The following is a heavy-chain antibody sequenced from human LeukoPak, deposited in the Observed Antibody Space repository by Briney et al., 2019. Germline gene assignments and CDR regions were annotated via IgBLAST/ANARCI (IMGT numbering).Heavy chain of an antibody. V-gene: IGHV4-4*02. CDR3: ARGRLLWFGELLGFDY. D-gene: IGHD3-10*01. Sequence: SETLSLTCAVSGDSISSSNWWTWVRQPPGKGLEWIGEIYHSGSTNYNPSLKSRVTISVDTSKNQFSLKLSSVTAADTAVYYCARGRLLWFGELLGFDYWGQGTLVTVSS. CDR2: IYHSGST. CDR1: GDSISSSNW. J-gene: IGHJ4*02.